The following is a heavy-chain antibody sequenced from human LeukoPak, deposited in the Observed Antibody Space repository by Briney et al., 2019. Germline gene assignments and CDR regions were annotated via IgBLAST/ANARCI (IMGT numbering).Heavy chain of an antibody. V-gene: IGHV4-59*01. CDR2: IYYSGST. Sequence: SETLSLTCTVSGGSISTYYWTWIRQPPGKGLDWIGYIYYSGSTNYNPSLKSRVTISVDTSKNQFSLKLSSVTAADTAVYYCARVSYDEGFRIDYWGQGTLVTVSS. CDR1: GGSISTYY. D-gene: IGHD3-3*01. CDR3: ARVSYDEGFRIDY. J-gene: IGHJ4*02.